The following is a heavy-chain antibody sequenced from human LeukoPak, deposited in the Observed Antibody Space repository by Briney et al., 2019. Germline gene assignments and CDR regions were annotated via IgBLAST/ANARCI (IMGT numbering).Heavy chain of an antibody. J-gene: IGHJ4*02. D-gene: IGHD1-14*01. V-gene: IGHV3-30*02. CDR1: GFTFSSYG. Sequence: GGSLRLSCAASGFTFSSYGMHWVRQAPGKGLEWVAFIRYDGSNKYYADSVKGRFTISGDNSKNTLYLQMNSLRAEDTAVYYCAKNYRTTNPYFDYWGQGTLVTVSS. CDR3: AKNYRTTNPYFDY. CDR2: IRYDGSNK.